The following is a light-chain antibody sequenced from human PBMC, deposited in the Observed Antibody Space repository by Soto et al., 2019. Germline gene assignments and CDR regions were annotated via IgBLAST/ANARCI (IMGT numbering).Light chain of an antibody. Sequence: QSVLTQPPSVSGAAGQRVTICCTGSSSNIGAGYDVHWYQQLPGTAPKLLIYGNSNRPSGVPDRFSGSKSGTSASLAITGLQAEDEADYYCQSYDSSLSGSVFGGGTKLTVL. CDR1: SSNIGAGYD. V-gene: IGLV1-40*01. CDR2: GNS. CDR3: QSYDSSLSGSV. J-gene: IGLJ3*02.